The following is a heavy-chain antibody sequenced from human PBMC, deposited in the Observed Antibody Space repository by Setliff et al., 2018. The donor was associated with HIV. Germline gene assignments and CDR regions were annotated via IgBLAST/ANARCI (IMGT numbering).Heavy chain of an antibody. J-gene: IGHJ3*02. V-gene: IGHV3-30*02. CDR1: GFTFISYG. Sequence: GGSLRLSCAVSGFTFISYGMYWVRQAPGKGLEWVEFIRYDGSYRNYVDSVKGRFTISRDNSKNTMFLQMNSLRVEDTAIYYCAKMHTAMDPDTFDIWGQGTMVTVSS. D-gene: IGHD5-18*01. CDR3: AKMHTAMDPDTFDI. CDR2: IRYDGSYR.